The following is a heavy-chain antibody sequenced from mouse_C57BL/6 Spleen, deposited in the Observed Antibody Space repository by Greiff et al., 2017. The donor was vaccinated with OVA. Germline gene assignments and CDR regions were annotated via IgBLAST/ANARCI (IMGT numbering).Heavy chain of an antibody. J-gene: IGHJ4*01. D-gene: IGHD2-4*01. Sequence: QVQLKQSGAELARPGASVKLSCKASGYTFTSYGISWVKQRTGQGLEWIGEIYPRSGNTYYNEKFKGKATLTADKSSSTAYMELRSLTSEDSAVYFCARVGDYEYYAMDYWGQGTSVTVSS. CDR1: GYTFTSYG. CDR3: ARVGDYEYYAMDY. CDR2: IYPRSGNT. V-gene: IGHV1-81*01.